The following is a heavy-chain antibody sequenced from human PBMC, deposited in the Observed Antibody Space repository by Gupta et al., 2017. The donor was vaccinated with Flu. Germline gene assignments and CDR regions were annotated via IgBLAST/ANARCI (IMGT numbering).Heavy chain of an antibody. V-gene: IGHV4-39*01. D-gene: IGHD6-13*01. CDR2: SYYSGST. CDR3: ARRSSSANWFDP. J-gene: IGHJ5*02. Sequence: WIRQPPGKGLEWIGSSYYSGSTYYNPSLKSRVTISVDTSKNQFSLKLSSVTAADTAVYYCARRSSSANWFDPWGQGTLVTVSS.